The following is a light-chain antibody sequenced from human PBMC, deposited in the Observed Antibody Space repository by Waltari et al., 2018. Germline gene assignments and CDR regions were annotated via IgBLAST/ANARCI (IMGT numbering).Light chain of an antibody. CDR2: AAS. Sequence: AIRMTQSPSSFSASTGDRVTITCRASPDISSFLAWYQHKPGRAPNLLVYAASTLQSGVPSRFSGSGSGTDFTLTISYLQSEDFATYYCQQYYGYPLTFGGGTKVEIK. CDR1: PDISSF. J-gene: IGKJ4*02. CDR3: QQYYGYPLT. V-gene: IGKV1-8*01.